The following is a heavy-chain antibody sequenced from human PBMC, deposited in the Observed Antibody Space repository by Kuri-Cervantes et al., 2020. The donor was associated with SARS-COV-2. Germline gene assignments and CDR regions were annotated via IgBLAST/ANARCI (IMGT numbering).Heavy chain of an antibody. D-gene: IGHD4-17*01. CDR2: ISYDGSNK. V-gene: IGHV3-30*18. Sequence: GESLKISCAASGFTFSSYGMHWVRQAPGKGLEWVSVISYDGSNKYYADSVKGRFTISRDNSNNTLYLQMNSLRAEDTAVYYCAKAKTTVTTFDYWGQGTLVTVSS. CDR3: AKAKTTVTTFDY. CDR1: GFTFSSYG. J-gene: IGHJ4*02.